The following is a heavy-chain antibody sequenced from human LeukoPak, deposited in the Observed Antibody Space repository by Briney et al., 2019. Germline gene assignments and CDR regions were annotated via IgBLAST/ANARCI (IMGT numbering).Heavy chain of an antibody. Sequence: YISSSGSTIYYADSVKGRFTISRDNAKNSLYLQMNSLRAEDTAVYYCAREGDPTMVRGVIAYWGREPWSPSPQ. J-gene: IGHJ4*02. CDR3: AREGDPTMVRGVIAY. D-gene: IGHD3-10*01. CDR2: ISSSGSTI. V-gene: IGHV3-11*01.